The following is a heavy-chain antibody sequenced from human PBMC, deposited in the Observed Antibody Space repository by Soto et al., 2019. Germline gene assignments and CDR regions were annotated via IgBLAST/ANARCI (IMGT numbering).Heavy chain of an antibody. V-gene: IGHV4-59*01. Sequence: SETLSLTCTVSGGSISSYYWSWIRQPPGKGLEWIGYIYYSGSTNYNPSLKSRVTISVDTSKNQFSLKLSSVTAADTAVYYCARDSHYGSEGYYYYYGMDVWGQGTTVTVS. D-gene: IGHD3-10*01. CDR3: ARDSHYGSEGYYYYYGMDV. J-gene: IGHJ6*02. CDR2: IYYSGST. CDR1: GGSISSYY.